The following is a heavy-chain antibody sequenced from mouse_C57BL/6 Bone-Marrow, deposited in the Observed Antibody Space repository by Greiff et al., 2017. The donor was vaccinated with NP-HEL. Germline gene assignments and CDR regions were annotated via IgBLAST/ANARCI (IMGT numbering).Heavy chain of an antibody. CDR1: EYEFPSHD. CDR3: ARHEYYGSSPWFAY. CDR2: INSDGGST. D-gene: IGHD1-1*01. V-gene: IGHV5-2*01. Sequence: EVQLQESGGGLVQPGESLKLSCESNEYEFPSHDMSWVRQTPEKRLELVAAINSDGGSTYYPDTMERRFIISRDNTKKTLCLQMSSLRSEDTSLYYCARHEYYGSSPWFAYWGQGTLVTVSA. J-gene: IGHJ3*01.